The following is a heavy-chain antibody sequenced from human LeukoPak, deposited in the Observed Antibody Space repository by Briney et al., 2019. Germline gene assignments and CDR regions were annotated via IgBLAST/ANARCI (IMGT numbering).Heavy chain of an antibody. J-gene: IGHJ4*02. D-gene: IGHD3-22*01. Sequence: GGSLRLSCAASGFTFSDYYMSWLRQAPGKGLEWVSYISSSGSTIYYADSVKGRFTISRDNAKNSLYLQMNSLRAEDTAVYYCARVTLDSSGTIDYWGQGTLVTVSS. CDR3: ARVTLDSSGTIDY. V-gene: IGHV3-11*04. CDR2: ISSSGSTI. CDR1: GFTFSDYY.